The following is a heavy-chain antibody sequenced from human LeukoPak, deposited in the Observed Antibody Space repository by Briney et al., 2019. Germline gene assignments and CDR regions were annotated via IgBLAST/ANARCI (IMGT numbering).Heavy chain of an antibody. CDR3: ARGEDILTGPYYYYGMDV. Sequence: ASVKVSCKASGGTFSSYAISWVRQAPGQGLEWMGRIIPILGIANYAQKFQGRVTITADKSTSTAYMELSSLRSEDTAVYYCARGEDILTGPYYYYGMDVWGQGTTVTVSS. J-gene: IGHJ6*02. V-gene: IGHV1-69*04. D-gene: IGHD3-9*01. CDR1: GGTFSSYA. CDR2: IIPILGIA.